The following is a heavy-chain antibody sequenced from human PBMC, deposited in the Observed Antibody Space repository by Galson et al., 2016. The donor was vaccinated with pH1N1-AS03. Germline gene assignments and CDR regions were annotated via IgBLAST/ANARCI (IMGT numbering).Heavy chain of an antibody. CDR3: ATGVVETMLWDALDL. CDR1: GGTFSAYA. Sequence: SVKVSCKASGGTFSAYAISWVRQAPGQGLEWMGGIIPRFGRAIYAQKFQGRVTITTDESTYTANLELSSLRSEDTAVYYCATGVVETMLWDALDLWGQGTRVTVSS. D-gene: IGHD2-21*02. V-gene: IGHV1-69*05. CDR2: IIPRFGRA. J-gene: IGHJ3*01.